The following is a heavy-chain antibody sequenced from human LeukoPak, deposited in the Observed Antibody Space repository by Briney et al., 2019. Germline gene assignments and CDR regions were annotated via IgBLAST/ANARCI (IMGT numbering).Heavy chain of an antibody. J-gene: IGHJ6*02. V-gene: IGHV4-4*07. CDR1: GNSISSYY. CDR3: AREKVWGYYYYGMDV. D-gene: IGHD3-22*01. CDR2: IYTSGST. Sequence: PSETLSLTCTVSGNSISSYYWSWIRQPAGKGLEWIGRIYTSGSTNYNPSPKSRVTISVDTSKNQFSLKLSSVTAADTAVYYCAREKVWGYYYYGMDVWGQGTTVTVSS.